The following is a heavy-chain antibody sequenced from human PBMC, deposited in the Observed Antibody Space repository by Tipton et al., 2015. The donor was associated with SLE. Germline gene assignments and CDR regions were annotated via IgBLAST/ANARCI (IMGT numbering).Heavy chain of an antibody. CDR2: INHSGGT. CDR1: GGSFSGYY. J-gene: IGHJ5*02. Sequence: TLSLTCAVYGGSFSGYYWSWIRQPPGKGLEWIGEINHSGGTNYNPSLKSRVTISVDTSKNQFSLKLSSVTAADTAVYYCARRIDTLERGGVWLDPWGQGTPVIVAS. CDR3: ARRIDTLERGGVWLDP. V-gene: IGHV4-34*01. D-gene: IGHD3-10*01.